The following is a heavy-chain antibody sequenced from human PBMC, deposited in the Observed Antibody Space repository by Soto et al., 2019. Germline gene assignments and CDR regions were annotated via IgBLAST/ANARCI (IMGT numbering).Heavy chain of an antibody. V-gene: IGHV3-23*01. CDR3: AKVLPKGSSYGDPHFDY. J-gene: IGHJ4*02. D-gene: IGHD4-17*01. Sequence: GGSLRLSCAASGFTFSSYAMSWVRQAPGKGLEWVSAISGSGGSTYYADSVKGRFTISRDNSKNTLYLQMNSLRAEDTAVYYCAKVLPKGSSYGDPHFDYWGQGTLVTVSS. CDR2: ISGSGGST. CDR1: GFTFSSYA.